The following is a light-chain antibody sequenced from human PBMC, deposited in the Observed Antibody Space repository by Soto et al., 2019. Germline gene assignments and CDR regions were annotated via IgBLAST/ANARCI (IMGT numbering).Light chain of an antibody. Sequence: DIQMTQSPSTLSGSVGDKVTITCRASQTISSWLAWYQQKPGKAPKLLIYAASSVQSGVPLRFSGSGSGTDFTLTRSSLQPEDFATYYCQQTHSTPVTFGQGTRLEIK. CDR2: AAS. CDR1: QTISSW. V-gene: IGKV1-39*01. CDR3: QQTHSTPVT. J-gene: IGKJ5*01.